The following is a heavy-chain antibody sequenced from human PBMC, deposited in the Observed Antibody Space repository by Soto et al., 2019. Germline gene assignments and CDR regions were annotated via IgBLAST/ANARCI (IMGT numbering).Heavy chain of an antibody. V-gene: IGHV3-64D*06. CDR1: GFTFSSYA. J-gene: IGHJ4*02. CDR3: VSNRLGFWSPLDY. Sequence: PGGSLRLSCSASGFTFSSYAMHWVRQAPGKGLEYVSAISSNGGSTYYADSVKGRFTISRDNSKNTLYLQMSSLRAEDTAVYYCVSNRLGFWSPLDYWGQGTLVTVSS. D-gene: IGHD3-3*01. CDR2: ISSNGGST.